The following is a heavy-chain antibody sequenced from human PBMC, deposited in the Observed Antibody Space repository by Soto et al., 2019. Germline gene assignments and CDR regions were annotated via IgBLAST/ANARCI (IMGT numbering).Heavy chain of an antibody. D-gene: IGHD3-10*01. CDR2: IYYSGST. CDR3: ARVGLVRGVIIGVDY. Sequence: SETLSLTCTVSGGSISSGGYYWSWIRQHPGKGLEWIGYIYYSGSTYYNPSLKSRVTISVDTSKNQFSLKLSSVTAADTAVYYCARVGLVRGVIIGVDYWGQGTLVTVSS. J-gene: IGHJ4*02. CDR1: GGSISSGGYY. V-gene: IGHV4-31*03.